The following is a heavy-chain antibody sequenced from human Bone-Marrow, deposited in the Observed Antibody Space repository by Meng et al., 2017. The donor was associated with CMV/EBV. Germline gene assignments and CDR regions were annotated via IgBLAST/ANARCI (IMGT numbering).Heavy chain of an antibody. Sequence: GESLKISCAASGFTFRSYAMNWVRQPPGKGLEWVSGISGSGDRTHYADSVKGRFTISRDNSKNTLFLQMNSLRGEDTALYYCAKDYGDYRAYYFDNWGQGTLVTGSS. CDR3: AKDYGDYRAYYFDN. J-gene: IGHJ4*02. D-gene: IGHD4-17*01. V-gene: IGHV3-23*01. CDR1: GFTFRSYA. CDR2: ISGSGDRT.